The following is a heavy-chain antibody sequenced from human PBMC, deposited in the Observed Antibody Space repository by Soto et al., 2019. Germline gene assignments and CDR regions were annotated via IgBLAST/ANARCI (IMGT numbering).Heavy chain of an antibody. CDR1: GYRFSSSW. V-gene: IGHV5-51*01. CDR2: VYPSDSDV. J-gene: IGHJ4*02. CDR3: TKGATSAFDS. Sequence: PGESLKISCQGTGYRFSSSWIGWVRQKPGKGLEWLGNVYPSDSDVRYSPAFEGQVTISADNSITTAYLQLLNIKAADTAIYYCTKGATSAFDSWGQGTRVTISA. D-gene: IGHD3-16*01.